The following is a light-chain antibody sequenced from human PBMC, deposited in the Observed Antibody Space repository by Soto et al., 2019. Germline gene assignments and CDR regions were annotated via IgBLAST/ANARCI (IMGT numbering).Light chain of an antibody. CDR1: GSNIGSNT. Sequence: QSVLTQPPSASGTPGQRVTISCSGSGSNIGSNTVNWYQQLPGTAPKLLIYSNNQRPSGVPDRFSSSKSGTSASLAISGLQSEDEADYYCAAWDDSLNSVVFGGGTKLTVL. J-gene: IGLJ2*01. V-gene: IGLV1-44*01. CDR3: AAWDDSLNSVV. CDR2: SNN.